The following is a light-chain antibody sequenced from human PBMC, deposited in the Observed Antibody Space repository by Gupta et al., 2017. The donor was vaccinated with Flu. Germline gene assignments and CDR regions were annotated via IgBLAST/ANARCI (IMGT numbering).Light chain of an antibody. V-gene: IGKV2-30*02. J-gene: IGKJ1*01. Sequence: DVVLTQSPLSLPVIFGQPASISCRSSQSLVHRNGNTYVPWFQQRPGQSPRRLIYRVSNRDSGVPDRFSGSGSGTDFTLKISRVEAEDVGVYYCMQGTHWPTFGQGTKVEIK. CDR2: RVS. CDR3: MQGTHWPT. CDR1: QSLVHRNGNTY.